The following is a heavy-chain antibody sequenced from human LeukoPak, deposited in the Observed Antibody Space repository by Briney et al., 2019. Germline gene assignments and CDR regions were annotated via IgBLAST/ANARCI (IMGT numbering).Heavy chain of an antibody. CDR3: GREKYSSFDY. J-gene: IGHJ4*02. D-gene: IGHD6-19*01. V-gene: IGHV3-30-3*01. Sequence: GGSLRLSCAASGFTFSSYAMHWVRQAPGKGLEWVAVISYDGSNKYYADSVKGRFTISRDNSKNTLYLQMNSLRAEDTAVYYCGREKYSSFDYWGQETLVTVSS. CDR2: ISYDGSNK. CDR1: GFTFSSYA.